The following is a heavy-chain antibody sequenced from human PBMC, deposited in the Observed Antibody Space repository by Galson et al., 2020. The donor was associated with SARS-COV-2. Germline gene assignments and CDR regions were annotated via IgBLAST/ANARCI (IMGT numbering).Heavy chain of an antibody. D-gene: IGHD6-19*01. CDR3: ARDGQTSSGWAFDY. CDR1: GFTFSSHA. Sequence: GGSLRLSCAASGFTFSSHAMHWVRQAPGKGLEWVAQIFFDGSDKYYGDSVKGRFTISRDSSKNTVYLQMNNLRADDMAVYYCARDGQTSSGWAFDYWGQGTLVTVSS. V-gene: IGHV3-33*01. J-gene: IGHJ4*02. CDR2: IFFDGSDK.